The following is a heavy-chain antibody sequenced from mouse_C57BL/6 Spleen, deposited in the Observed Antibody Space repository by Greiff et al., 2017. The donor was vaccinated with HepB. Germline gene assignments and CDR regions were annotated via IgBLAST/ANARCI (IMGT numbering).Heavy chain of an antibody. CDR2: IDPSDSYT. J-gene: IGHJ3*01. CDR3: ARGLRRGFAY. D-gene: IGHD2-2*01. CDR1: GYTFTSYW. Sequence: VQLQQSGAELVKPGASVKLSCKASGYTFTSYWMQWVKQRPGQGLEWIGEIDPSDSYTNYNQKFKGKATLTVDTSSSTAYMQLSSLTSEDSAVYYCARGLRRGFAYWGQGTLVTVSA. V-gene: IGHV1-50*01.